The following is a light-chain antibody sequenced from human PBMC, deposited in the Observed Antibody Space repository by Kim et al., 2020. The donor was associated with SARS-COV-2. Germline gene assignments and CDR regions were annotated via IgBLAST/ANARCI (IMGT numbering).Light chain of an antibody. CDR3: CSYAGSSTWV. V-gene: IGLV2-23*02. J-gene: IGLJ3*02. Sequence: GQSITISCTGTSSDVGSYNLVSWYQQHPGKAPKLMIYEVTKRPSGVDNRFSGSKSGNTASVTISGLQAGDEADYYCCSYAGSSTWVFGGGTQLTV. CDR2: EVT. CDR1: SSDVGSYNL.